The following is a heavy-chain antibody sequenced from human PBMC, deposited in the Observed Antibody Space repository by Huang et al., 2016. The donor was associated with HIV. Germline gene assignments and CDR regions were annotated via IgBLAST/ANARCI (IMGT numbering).Heavy chain of an antibody. V-gene: IGHV4-39*01. D-gene: IGHD3-10*01. J-gene: IGHJ4*02. CDR2: IYYSGST. Sequence: QLQLQESGPGLVKPSETLSLTCTVSGGSIRSDNYYWGWIRQPPGKGLEWIGSIYYSGSTSYNPSIKSRVTITVDTSKNQFSLKMRSVTAADTAVYYCARLPGSITMIRGVITDPYWGQGTLVTVSS. CDR3: ARLPGSITMIRGVITDPY. CDR1: GGSIRSDNYY.